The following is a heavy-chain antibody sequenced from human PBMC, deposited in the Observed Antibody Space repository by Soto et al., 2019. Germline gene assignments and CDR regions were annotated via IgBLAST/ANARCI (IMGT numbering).Heavy chain of an antibody. CDR1: GGSISSRDSY. V-gene: IGHV4-39*01. J-gene: IGHJ4*02. Sequence: PSETLSLTCTVSGGSISSRDSYWGWIRQPPGKGLEWIGSFHYSGSTYYNPSLKSRVTISVDTSKNQLSLRVTSVTAADTAAYYCARGFGRSHFDYWRQGTLVTVSS. CDR2: FHYSGST. D-gene: IGHD3-16*01. CDR3: ARGFGRSHFDY.